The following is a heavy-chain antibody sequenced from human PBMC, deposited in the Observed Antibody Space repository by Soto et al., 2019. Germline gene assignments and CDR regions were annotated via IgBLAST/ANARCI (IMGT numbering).Heavy chain of an antibody. Sequence: ASVKVSCKASGGTFSSYAISWVRQAPGQGLEWMGGIIPIFGTANYAQKFQGRVTITADESTSTAYMELSSLRSEDTAVYYWAGSALVQDIVVVVAAVDAFDIWGQGTMVTVSS. D-gene: IGHD2-15*01. CDR2: IIPIFGTA. V-gene: IGHV1-69*13. J-gene: IGHJ3*02. CDR3: AGSALVQDIVVVVAAVDAFDI. CDR1: GGTFSSYA.